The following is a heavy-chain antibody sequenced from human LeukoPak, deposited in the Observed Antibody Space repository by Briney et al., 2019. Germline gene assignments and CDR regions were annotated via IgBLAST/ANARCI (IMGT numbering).Heavy chain of an antibody. CDR3: ARGAGTIMYYYYMDV. D-gene: IGHD1-1*01. J-gene: IGHJ6*03. Sequence: ASVKVSCKASGGTFSSYAISWVRQAPGQGLEWMGGIIPIVGTANYAQKFQGRVTITTDESTSTAYMELSSLRSEDTAVYYCARGAGTIMYYYYMDVWGKGTTVTVSS. CDR2: IIPIVGTA. CDR1: GGTFSSYA. V-gene: IGHV1-69*05.